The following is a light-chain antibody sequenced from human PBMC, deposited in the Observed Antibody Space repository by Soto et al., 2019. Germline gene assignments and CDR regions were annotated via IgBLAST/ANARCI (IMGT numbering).Light chain of an antibody. CDR2: DAS. V-gene: IGKV3D-20*02. Sequence: EIVMTQSPATLSVSPGERATLSCRASQSVSSSYLAWYQQKPGQAPRLLIYDASTRATGIPARFSGSGSGTEFTLTIGSLEPEDFAVYYCQQRGNWPRITFGQGTRLETK. J-gene: IGKJ5*01. CDR3: QQRGNWPRIT. CDR1: QSVSSSY.